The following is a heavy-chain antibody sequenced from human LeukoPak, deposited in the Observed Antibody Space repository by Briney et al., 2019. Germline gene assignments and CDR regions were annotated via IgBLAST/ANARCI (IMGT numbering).Heavy chain of an antibody. J-gene: IGHJ5*02. CDR1: GGSFSGYY. CDR3: ARGYGGKRRKWFDP. Sequence: PSETLSLTCAVYGGSFSGYYWSWIRQPPGKGLEWIGEINHSGSTNYNPSLKSRVTISVDTSKNQFSPKLSSVTAADTAVYYCARGYGGKRRKWFDPWGQGTLVTVSS. D-gene: IGHD4-23*01. V-gene: IGHV4-34*01. CDR2: INHSGST.